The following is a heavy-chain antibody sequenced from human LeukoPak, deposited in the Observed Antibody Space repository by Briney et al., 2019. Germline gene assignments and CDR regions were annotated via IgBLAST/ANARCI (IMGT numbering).Heavy chain of an antibody. J-gene: IGHJ4*02. D-gene: IGHD1-26*01. Sequence: GGSLRLSCAASGFTFSSYGMHWVRQAPGKGLEWVAFIRYDGSNKYYADSVKGRFTISRDNPKNTLYLQMNSLRAEDTAVYYCAKDIQIVGATTGYFDYWGQGTLVTVSS. CDR1: GFTFSSYG. CDR3: AKDIQIVGATTGYFDY. V-gene: IGHV3-30*02. CDR2: IRYDGSNK.